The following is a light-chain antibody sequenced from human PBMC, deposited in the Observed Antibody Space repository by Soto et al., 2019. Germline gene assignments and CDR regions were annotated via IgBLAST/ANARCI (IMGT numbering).Light chain of an antibody. V-gene: IGKV3-20*01. CDR3: QQYGSSPLT. CDR1: QSVSSD. CDR2: DAS. J-gene: IGKJ1*01. Sequence: IVLTQSPATLSVSAGERVTLSCRASQSVSSDLAWYQQKPGQAPRLLIYDASNRATGIPARFSGSGSGTDFTLTISSLEPEDFAVYYCQQYGSSPLTFGQGTKVDIK.